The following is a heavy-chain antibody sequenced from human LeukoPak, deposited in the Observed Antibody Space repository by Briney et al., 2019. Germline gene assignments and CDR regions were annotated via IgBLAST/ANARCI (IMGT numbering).Heavy chain of an antibody. CDR2: ITWNGGRT. Sequence: GGSLRLSCAASGLTFSSHWMHWVRQAPGKGLEWVSGITWNGGRTTYADSVKGRFTISRDNAKNSLYLQMNSLRAEDTALYHCARGSSPEYYFDYWGQGTLVTVSS. CDR3: ARGSSPEYYFDY. CDR1: GLTFSSHW. J-gene: IGHJ4*02. V-gene: IGHV3-20*01. D-gene: IGHD6-6*01.